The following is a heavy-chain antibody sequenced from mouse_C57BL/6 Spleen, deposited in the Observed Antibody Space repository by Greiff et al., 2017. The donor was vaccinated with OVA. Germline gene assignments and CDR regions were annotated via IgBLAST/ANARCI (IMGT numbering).Heavy chain of an antibody. CDR1: GYSITSGYY. J-gene: IGHJ2*01. Sequence: EESGPGLVKPSQSLSLTCSVTGYSITSGYYWNWIRQFPGNKLEWMGYISYDGSNNYNPSLKNRISITRDTSKNQFFLKLNSVTTEDTATYYCARDEDGNYYFDYWGQGTTLTVSS. CDR2: ISYDGSN. D-gene: IGHD2-1*01. V-gene: IGHV3-6*01. CDR3: ARDEDGNYYFDY.